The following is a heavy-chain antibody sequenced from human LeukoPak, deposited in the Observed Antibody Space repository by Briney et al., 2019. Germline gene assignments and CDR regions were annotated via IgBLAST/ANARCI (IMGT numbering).Heavy chain of an antibody. CDR2: IYYSGST. V-gene: IGHV4-39*07. D-gene: IGHD3-16*01. Sequence: SETLSLTCTVSGGSISSSSYYWGWIRQPPGKGLEWIGSIYYSGSTYYNPSLKSRVTISVDTSKNQFSLKLSSVTAADTAVYYCARACGGSRDYYYYYMDVWGKGTTVTVSS. J-gene: IGHJ6*03. CDR1: GGSISSSSYY. CDR3: ARACGGSRDYYYYYMDV.